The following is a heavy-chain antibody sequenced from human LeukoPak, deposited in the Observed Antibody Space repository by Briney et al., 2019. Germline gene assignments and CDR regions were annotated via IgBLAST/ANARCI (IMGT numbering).Heavy chain of an antibody. J-gene: IGHJ4*02. D-gene: IGHD3-3*01. CDR1: RFTFSNYW. CDR3: AKEGTYYDFWSTPYYFDY. CDR2: IKEDGSEK. V-gene: IGHV3-7*03. Sequence: GGSLRLSCGASRFTFSNYWMSWVRQAPGKGLEWVANIKEDGSEKDYVDSVKGRFTISRDNAKNSLYLQMNSLRAEDTAVYYCAKEGTYYDFWSTPYYFDYWGQGTLVTVSS.